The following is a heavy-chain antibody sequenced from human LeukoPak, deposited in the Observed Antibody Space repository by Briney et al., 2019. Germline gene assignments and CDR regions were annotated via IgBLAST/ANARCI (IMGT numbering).Heavy chain of an antibody. D-gene: IGHD6-19*01. Sequence: GGSLRLSCAASGFTSSNYAINWVRQSPGKGLEWVSASSGSGGSTYYADSVKGRFTISRDNSKNTLYLQMNSLRAEDTAVYYCAKGTIAMSGTSLDYWGQGTLVTVSS. CDR3: AKGTIAMSGTSLDY. CDR2: SSGSGGST. J-gene: IGHJ4*02. CDR1: GFTSSNYA. V-gene: IGHV3-23*01.